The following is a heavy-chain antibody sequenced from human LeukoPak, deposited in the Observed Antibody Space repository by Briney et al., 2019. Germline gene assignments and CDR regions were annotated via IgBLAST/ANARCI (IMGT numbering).Heavy chain of an antibody. D-gene: IGHD3-3*01. V-gene: IGHV4-34*01. CDR1: GGSFSDYY. J-gene: IGHJ5*02. Sequence: SETLSLTCAVYGGSFSDYYWSWIRQSPGKGLEWIGEINHSGSTNYNPSLKSRVTISVDTSKNQFSLRLRSVTAADTTVYYCARETYITIFGVATQNWFDPWGQGTLVTVSS. CDR2: INHSGST. CDR3: ARETYITIFGVATQNWFDP.